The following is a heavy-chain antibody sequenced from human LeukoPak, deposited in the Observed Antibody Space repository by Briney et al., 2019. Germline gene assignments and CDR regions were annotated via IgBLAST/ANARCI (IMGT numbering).Heavy chain of an antibody. CDR2: ISYDGSNK. D-gene: IGHD4-17*01. Sequence: GGSLRLSCAASGFTFSSYGMHWVRQAPGKGLEWVAVISYDGSNKYYADSVKGRFNISRDNSKNTLYLQMNSLRAEDTAVYYCAKDGGITVTTVLDYWGQGTLVTVSS. J-gene: IGHJ4*02. CDR1: GFTFSSYG. V-gene: IGHV3-30*18. CDR3: AKDGGITVTTVLDY.